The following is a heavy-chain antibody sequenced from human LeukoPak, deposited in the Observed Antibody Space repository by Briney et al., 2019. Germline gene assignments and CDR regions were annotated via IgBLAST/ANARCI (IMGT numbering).Heavy chain of an antibody. CDR1: GFSLSTHEVA. J-gene: IGHJ4*02. Sequence: SGPTLVNPTQTLTLTCTLSGFSLSTHEVAVGWIRQPPGKALEWLALIYGDDDKRYSPDLKSSLTITKDPSKNQVVLTMANMDPVDTGTYYCAYRKSSSWFFWGQGTLVTVSS. CDR2: IYGDDDK. CDR3: AYRKSSSWFF. D-gene: IGHD6-13*01. V-gene: IGHV2-5*02.